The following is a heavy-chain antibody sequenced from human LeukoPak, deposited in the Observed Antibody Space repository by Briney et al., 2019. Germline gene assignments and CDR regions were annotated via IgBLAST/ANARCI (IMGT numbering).Heavy chain of an antibody. J-gene: IGHJ3*01. D-gene: IGHD1-7*01. V-gene: IGHV1-69*05. CDR3: ARDLAPATEWNYADAFDV. CDR1: GYIVTTYG. Sequence: VASVKVSCKASGYIVTTYGISWVRQAPGQGLEWMGGIIPILGTANYAQKFQGRVTINTDESTSTAYMELSSLGSEDTALYYCARDLAPATEWNYADAFDVWGQGTMVTVSS. CDR2: IIPILGTA.